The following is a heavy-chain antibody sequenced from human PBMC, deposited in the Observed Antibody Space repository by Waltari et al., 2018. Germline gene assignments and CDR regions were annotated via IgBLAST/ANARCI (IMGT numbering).Heavy chain of an antibody. J-gene: IGHJ4*02. CDR3: ARDLLDY. V-gene: IGHV3-7*01. CDR1: GFTLSRYW. Sequence: EVQLVESGGGLVEPGGSLRLSCAASGFTLSRYWMSWVRQAPGKGLEWVANMNEDGSKEFYGDSVKGRFTISRDSAKNSLQMNSLRGEDTAIYYCARDLLDYWGQGTLVTVSS. CDR2: MNEDGSKE.